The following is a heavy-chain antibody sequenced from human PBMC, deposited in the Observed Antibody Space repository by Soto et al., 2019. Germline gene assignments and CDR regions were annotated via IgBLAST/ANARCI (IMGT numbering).Heavy chain of an antibody. CDR3: AREEFMDFGVVTQYYFDY. D-gene: IGHD3-3*01. V-gene: IGHV3-7*01. CDR2: IKQDGSEK. CDR1: GFTFNIYW. J-gene: IGHJ4*02. Sequence: HPGGSLRLSCAASGFTFNIYWMSRVRQAPGKGLEWVANIKQDGSEKYSVDSVKGRFTISRDNAKNSLYLQMNSLRVEDTAVYYCAREEFMDFGVVTQYYFDYWGQGTLVTVSS.